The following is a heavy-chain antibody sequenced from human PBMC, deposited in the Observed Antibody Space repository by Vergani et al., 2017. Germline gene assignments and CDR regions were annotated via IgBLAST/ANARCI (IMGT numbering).Heavy chain of an antibody. CDR1: GFSSSNAW. D-gene: IGHD7-27*01. J-gene: IGHJ4*02. CDR2: IKSQIDGGTT. V-gene: IGHV3-15*01. CDR3: PTLSPNWAHW. Sequence: EVQLVESGGGLVKPGGSLRLSCAASGFSSSNAWMTWVRQGPGKGLEWVGRIKSQIDGGTTYYAAPVKGRFTISRVDSTNMLYLHMNSLKTEDTALYYCPTLSPNWAHWWGQGTLVNVSS.